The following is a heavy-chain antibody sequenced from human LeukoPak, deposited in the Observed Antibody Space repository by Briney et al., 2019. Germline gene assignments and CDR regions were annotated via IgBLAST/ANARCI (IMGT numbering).Heavy chain of an antibody. CDR2: IIPIFGTA. CDR1: GGTFSSYA. Sequence: ASVTVSCKASGGTFSSYAISWVRQAPGQGLEWMGGIIPIFGTANYAQRFQGRVTITTDESTSTAYMELSSLRSDDTAVYYCARDKGMYSSGWYNYYYGMDVWGQGTTVTVSS. CDR3: ARDKGMYSSGWYNYYYGMDV. J-gene: IGHJ6*02. D-gene: IGHD6-19*01. V-gene: IGHV1-69*05.